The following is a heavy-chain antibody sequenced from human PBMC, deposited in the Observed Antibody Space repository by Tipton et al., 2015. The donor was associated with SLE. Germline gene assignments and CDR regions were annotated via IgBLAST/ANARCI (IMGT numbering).Heavy chain of an antibody. CDR3: AKYFYGLVHS. V-gene: IGHV4-59*11. D-gene: IGHD3-10*01. J-gene: IGHJ4*02. CDR1: GVSISDHY. Sequence: TLSLTCTVSGVSISDHYWSWIRQPPGKGLECLGYVFYSGSSDFYRAHYSPSLMSRVIISVDSSKNQFSLRLTSVTAADTAVYYCAKYFYGLVHSWGQGTLVTVSS. CDR2: VFYSGSSDFYRA.